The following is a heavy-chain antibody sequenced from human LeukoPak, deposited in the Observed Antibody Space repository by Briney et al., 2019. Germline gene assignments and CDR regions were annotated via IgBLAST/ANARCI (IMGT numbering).Heavy chain of an antibody. V-gene: IGHV1-46*01. D-gene: IGHD3-16*01. Sequence: ASVKVSCKASGYTFTSNYIHWVRQAPGQGLEWMGMINPSGGSTSYARKFQGRVTMTSDTSTSTVFMELSSLRSEDTVVYSCARGLWKWPVDYWGQGTLVTVSS. J-gene: IGHJ4*02. CDR2: INPSGGST. CDR1: GYTFTSNY. CDR3: ARGLWKWPVDY.